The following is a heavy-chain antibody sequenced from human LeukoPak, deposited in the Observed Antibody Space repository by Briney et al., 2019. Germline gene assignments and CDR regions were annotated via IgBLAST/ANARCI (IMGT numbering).Heavy chain of an antibody. J-gene: IGHJ5*02. V-gene: IGHV4-61*10. CDR2: LYSSVSS. D-gene: IGHD1-14*01. CDR1: GGSISRGTYY. Sequence: SETLSLTCTVSGGSISRGTYYWSWIRQPAGKGLEWIGLLYSSVSSNYNPSLKSRVTISVDTSKNQFSLKLSSVTAADTAVYYCARLFLPESEYHNWFDPWGQGTLVTVSS. CDR3: ARLFLPESEYHNWFDP.